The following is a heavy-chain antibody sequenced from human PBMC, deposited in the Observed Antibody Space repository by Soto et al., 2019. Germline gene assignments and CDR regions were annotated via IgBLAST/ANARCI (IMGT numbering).Heavy chain of an antibody. J-gene: IGHJ6*02. CDR1: GGSISSGGYY. D-gene: IGHD3-10*01. CDR2: IYYSGRT. V-gene: IGHV4-31*03. CDR3: ARDPRGYYGMDV. Sequence: QVQLQESGPGLVKPSQTLSLTCTVSGGSISSGGYYWSWIRQHPGKGLEWIGYIYYSGRTYYNPSLKSRVTISADTSKNQFSLKLSSVTAADTAVYYCARDPRGYYGMDVWGQGTTVTVSS.